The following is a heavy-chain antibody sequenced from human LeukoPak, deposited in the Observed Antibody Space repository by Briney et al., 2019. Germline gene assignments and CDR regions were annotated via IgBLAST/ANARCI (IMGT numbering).Heavy chain of an antibody. J-gene: IGHJ4*02. CDR3: ARDADEGGSYFDY. D-gene: IGHD3-16*01. Sequence: GASVKVSCKASGGTFSSYAISWVRQAPGQGLEWMGGIIPIFGTANYAQKFQGRVTITTDESTSTAYMELSSLRSEDTAVYYCARDADEGGSYFDYWGQGTLVTVSS. CDR1: GGTFSSYA. V-gene: IGHV1-69*05. CDR2: IIPIFGTA.